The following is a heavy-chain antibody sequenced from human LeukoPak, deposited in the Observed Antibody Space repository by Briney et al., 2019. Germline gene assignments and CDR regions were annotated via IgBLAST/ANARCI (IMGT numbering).Heavy chain of an antibody. CDR1: GYTFTSYD. CDR3: ARGLSTCGGVMRYYYYMDV. J-gene: IGHJ6*03. Sequence: EASVKVSCKASGYTFTSYDINWVRQATGQGLEWMGWMNPNSGNTGYAHKFLGRVTITRNHSISTAYMELSSLRSEATAVYYCARGLSTCGGVMRYYYYMDVWGKGTTVTVSS. CDR2: MNPNSGNT. D-gene: IGHD3-16*01. V-gene: IGHV1-8*03.